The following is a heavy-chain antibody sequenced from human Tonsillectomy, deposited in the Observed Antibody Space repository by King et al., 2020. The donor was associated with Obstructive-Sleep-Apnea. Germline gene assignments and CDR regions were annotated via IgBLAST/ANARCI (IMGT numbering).Heavy chain of an antibody. CDR3: AKEGGTVTTDYFDH. CDR1: GFTLSTFG. D-gene: IGHD4-17*01. Sequence: VQLVESGGGVVQPGRSLRLSCAASGFTLSTFGMHWVRQAPGKGLEWVAFIRYDGSIKYYADFVKGRFTISRDTSKNTLYLQMNSLRTEDAAVYYCAKEGGTVTTDYFDHWGQGTLVTVSS. V-gene: IGHV3-30*02. J-gene: IGHJ4*02. CDR2: IRYDGSIK.